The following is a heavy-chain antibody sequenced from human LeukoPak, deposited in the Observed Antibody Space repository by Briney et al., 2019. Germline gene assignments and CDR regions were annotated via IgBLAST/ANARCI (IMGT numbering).Heavy chain of an antibody. CDR1: GFTFSNFA. CDR2: IVGSSST. CDR3: ARIGAGSSRDY. Sequence: PGGSLRLSCAASGFTFSNFAMTWVRQAPGKGREWVSSIVGSSSTYYADSLKGRFTISRDNAKNSLYLQMNSLRAEDTAVYYCARIGAGSSRDYWGQGTLVTVSS. D-gene: IGHD6-13*01. J-gene: IGHJ4*02. V-gene: IGHV3-21*01.